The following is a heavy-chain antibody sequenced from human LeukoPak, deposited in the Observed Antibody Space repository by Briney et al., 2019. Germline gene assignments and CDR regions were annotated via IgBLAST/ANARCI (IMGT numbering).Heavy chain of an antibody. D-gene: IGHD3-10*01. CDR2: IYYSGST. V-gene: IGHV4-39*01. Sequence: SETLSLTCTVSGGSISSSSYYWGWIRQPPGKGLEWIGSIYYSGSTHYNPSLKSRVTISVDTSKNQFSLKLSSVTAADTAVYYCASPIPGAFDIWGQGTMVTVSS. CDR1: GGSISSSSYY. CDR3: ASPIPGAFDI. J-gene: IGHJ3*02.